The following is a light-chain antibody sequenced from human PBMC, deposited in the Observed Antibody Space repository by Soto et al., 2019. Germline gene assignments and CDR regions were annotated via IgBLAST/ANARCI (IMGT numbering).Light chain of an antibody. CDR3: KSYAGSNTYV. V-gene: IGLV2-8*01. CDR1: KNDIGVYDF. J-gene: IGLJ1*01. Sequence: QSVPTQPPSASGSPGQSVTISCTGTKNDIGVYDFVSWYQHHPGKAPRLIIYEVVQRPSGVPDRFSGSKSGNTASLTVSGLQAADEADHFCKSYAGSNTYVFGSGTKVTVL. CDR2: EVV.